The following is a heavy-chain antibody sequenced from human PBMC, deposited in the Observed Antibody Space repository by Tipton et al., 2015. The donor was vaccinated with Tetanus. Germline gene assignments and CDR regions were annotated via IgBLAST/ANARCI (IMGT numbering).Heavy chain of an antibody. CDR2: ISNSGRT. Sequence: LRLSCTVSGDSVRSGDYQWNWIRQSPGKGLEWLAYISNSGRTNSNYDLKSRISISRDTSKIHFSMSLTSVTAADTAVYYCARADSNCAKKGPFDSWGQGPQVIVS. D-gene: IGHD2-21*01. CDR3: ARADSNCAKKGPFDS. CDR1: GDSVRSGDYQ. V-gene: IGHV4-61*08. J-gene: IGHJ4*02.